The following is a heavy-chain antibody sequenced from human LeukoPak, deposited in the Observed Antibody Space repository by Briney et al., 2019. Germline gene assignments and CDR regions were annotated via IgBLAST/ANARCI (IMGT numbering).Heavy chain of an antibody. J-gene: IGHJ4*02. CDR1: GGTFSSYA. CDR3: ARDQATFDDILTGYYTKEYYFDY. V-gene: IGHV1-69*05. D-gene: IGHD3-9*01. CDR2: IIPIFGTA. Sequence: ASVTVSCKASGGTFSSYAISWVRQAPGQGLEWMGGIIPIFGTANYAQKFQGRVTITTDESTSTAYMELSGLRSEDTAVYYCARDQATFDDILTGYYTKEYYFDYWGQGTLVTVAS.